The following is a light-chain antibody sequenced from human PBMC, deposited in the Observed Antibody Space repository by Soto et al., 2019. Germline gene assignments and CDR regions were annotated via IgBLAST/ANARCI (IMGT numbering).Light chain of an antibody. J-gene: IGKJ3*01. V-gene: IGKV1-9*01. CDR2: GAF. CDR3: QQLNNFPPFT. Sequence: IQLTQSPSSLSASIGDRVTITCRASQGISNSLAWYQQKPGKAPKLLIYGAFTLQSGVPSRFNGSGSGTDFTLTISSLQPEDLATYYCQQLNNFPPFTFGPGTKVDLK. CDR1: QGISNS.